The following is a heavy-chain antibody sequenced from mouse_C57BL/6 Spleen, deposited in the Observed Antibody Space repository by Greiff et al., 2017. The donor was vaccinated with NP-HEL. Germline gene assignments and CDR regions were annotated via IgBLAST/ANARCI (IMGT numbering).Heavy chain of an antibody. CDR3: ARMGSLYYDLDY. CDR1: GYTFTSYW. CDR2: IDPNSGGT. V-gene: IGHV1-72*01. J-gene: IGHJ2*01. D-gene: IGHD2-4*01. Sequence: QVQLKQPGAELVKPGASVKLSCKASGYTFTSYWMHWVKQRPGRGLEWIGRIDPNSGGTKYNEKFKSKATLTVDKPSSTAYMQLSSLTSEDTAVYYCARMGSLYYDLDYWGQGTTLTVSS.